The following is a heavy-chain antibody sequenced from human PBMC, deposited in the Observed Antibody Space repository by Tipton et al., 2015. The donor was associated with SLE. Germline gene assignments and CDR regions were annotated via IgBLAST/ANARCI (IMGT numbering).Heavy chain of an antibody. V-gene: IGHV3-48*01. D-gene: IGHD1-26*01. CDR3: AREPSPIQPGGLSVGDV. CDR2: ISSSSSTI. J-gene: IGHJ6*02. Sequence: GSLRLSCAASGFTFSSYSMNWVRQAPGKGLEWVSYISSSSSTIYYADSVKGRFTISRDNAKNSLYLQMNSLRAEDTAVYYCAREPSPIQPGGLSVGDVWGQGTTVTVSS. CDR1: GFTFSSYS.